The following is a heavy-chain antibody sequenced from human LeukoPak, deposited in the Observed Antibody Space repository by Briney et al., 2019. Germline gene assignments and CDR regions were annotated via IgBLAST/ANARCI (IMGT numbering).Heavy chain of an antibody. CDR3: ARLYWSSTSCYGVSGMDV. CDR1: GFTFSSYE. CDR2: ISSSGSTI. Sequence: PGGSLRLSCAASGFTFSSYEMNWVRQAPGKGLEWVSYISSSGSTIYYADSVKGRFTISRDNAKNSLYLQMNSLRAEDTAVYYCARLYWSSTSCYGVSGMDVWARGTTLTVS. D-gene: IGHD2-2*01. J-gene: IGHJ6*02. V-gene: IGHV3-48*03.